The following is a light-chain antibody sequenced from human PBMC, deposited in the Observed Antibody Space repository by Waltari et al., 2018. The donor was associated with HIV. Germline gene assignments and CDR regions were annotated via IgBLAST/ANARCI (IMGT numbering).Light chain of an antibody. V-gene: IGLV3-21*04. CDR3: QVWDSSSDHPRV. J-gene: IGLJ3*02. CDR1: NIGSKS. Sequence: SYVLTQPPSVSVAPGKTARTTCGGNNIGSKSVHWYQQKPGQAPVLVIYDDSDRPSGSPERFSGSNSGNTATLTISRVEAGDEADYDCQVWDSSSDHPRVFGGGTKLTVL. CDR2: DDS.